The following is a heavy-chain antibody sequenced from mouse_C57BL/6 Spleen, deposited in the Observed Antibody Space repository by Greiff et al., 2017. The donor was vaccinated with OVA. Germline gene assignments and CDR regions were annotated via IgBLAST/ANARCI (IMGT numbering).Heavy chain of an antibody. CDR1: GYTFTDYN. CDR3: AREGAVLRRGDY. Sequence: VQLKQSGPELVKPGASVKMSCKASGYTFTDYNMHWVKQSPGKSLEWIGYINPNNGGTSYNQKFKGKATLTVNKSSSTAYMELRSLTSEDSAVYYCAREGAVLRRGDYWGQGTTLTVSS. D-gene: IGHD1-1*01. CDR2: INPNNGGT. J-gene: IGHJ2*01. V-gene: IGHV1-22*01.